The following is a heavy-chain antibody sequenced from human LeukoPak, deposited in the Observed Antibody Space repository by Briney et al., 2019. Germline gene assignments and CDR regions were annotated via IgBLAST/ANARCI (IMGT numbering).Heavy chain of an antibody. D-gene: IGHD1-26*01. CDR1: GFTFSNYA. V-gene: IGHV3-23*01. J-gene: IGHJ4*02. Sequence: GGSLRLSCAASGFTFSNYAMSWVRQAPGKGLEWVSVISGSGGSTYYADSVKGRFTISRDNPKNTLYLQMNSLRAEDTAVYYCAKAVGEVVGYYYDYWGQGTLVTVSS. CDR2: ISGSGGST. CDR3: AKAVGEVVGYYYDY.